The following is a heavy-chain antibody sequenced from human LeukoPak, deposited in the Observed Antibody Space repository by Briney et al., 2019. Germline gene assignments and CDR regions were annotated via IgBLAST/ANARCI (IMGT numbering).Heavy chain of an antibody. V-gene: IGHV3-21*01. J-gene: IGHJ5*02. CDR2: ISSSSSYI. CDR1: GFPFSSYS. CDR3: ARDIREMATFGEFDP. Sequence: AGPLRLSCAASGFPFSSYSMNWVRQAPGKGLEWVSSISSSSSYIYYADSVKGRFTISRDNAKNSLYLQMNSLRAEDTAVYYCARDIREMATFGEFDPWGQGTLVTVSS. D-gene: IGHD5-24*01.